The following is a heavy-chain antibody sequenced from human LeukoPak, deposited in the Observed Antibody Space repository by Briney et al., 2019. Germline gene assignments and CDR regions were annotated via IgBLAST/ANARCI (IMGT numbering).Heavy chain of an antibody. Sequence: GSLRLSCAVSGFTFSDHYMDWVRQAPGKGLEWVGRSRNKANSYTTEYAASVKGRFTISRDDSKNSLYLHMNSLETEDTAVYYCTRDSYVDTAMVTYFDYWGQGTLVTVSS. J-gene: IGHJ4*02. CDR3: TRDSYVDTAMVTYFDY. V-gene: IGHV3-72*01. CDR1: GFTFSDHY. CDR2: SRNKANSYTT. D-gene: IGHD5-18*01.